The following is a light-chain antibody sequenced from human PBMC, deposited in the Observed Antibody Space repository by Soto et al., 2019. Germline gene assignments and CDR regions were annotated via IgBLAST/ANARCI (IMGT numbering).Light chain of an antibody. CDR3: SSYTSGSTYV. Sequence: QAVVTQPASVSGSPGQSITISCTGTNSDVGGYHYVSWYQQHPGKAPKLMIYDVTNRPSGVSNRFAGSRSGNTASLTISGLQAEDEADYYCSSYTSGSTYVFGPGTKVTVL. CDR1: NSDVGGYHY. CDR2: DVT. J-gene: IGLJ1*01. V-gene: IGLV2-14*01.